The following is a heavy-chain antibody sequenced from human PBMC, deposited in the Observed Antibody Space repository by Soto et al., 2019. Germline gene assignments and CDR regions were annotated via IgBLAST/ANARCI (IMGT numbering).Heavy chain of an antibody. D-gene: IGHD3-3*01. CDR2: ISGSGGST. V-gene: IGHV3-23*01. CDR1: GFSFSDYA. Sequence: EVQLLESGGGLVQPGGSLRLSCAASGFSFSDYAMTWVRQAPGKGPEWVSGISGSGGSTYYADSVEGRFTISRDNSKNTLFLHMNSPRADDTAVYYCAIARVADSSLDHWGQGILVTVSS. J-gene: IGHJ4*01. CDR3: AIARVADSSLDH.